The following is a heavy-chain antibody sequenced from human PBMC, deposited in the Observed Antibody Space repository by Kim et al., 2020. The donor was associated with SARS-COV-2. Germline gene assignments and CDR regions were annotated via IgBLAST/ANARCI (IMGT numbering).Heavy chain of an antibody. CDR1: GGSISSYY. J-gene: IGHJ4*02. D-gene: IGHD2-15*01. CDR2: IYYSGST. Sequence: SETLSLTCTVSGGSISSYYWSWIRQPPGKGLEWIGYIYYSGSTNYNPSLKSRVTISVDTSKNQFSLKLSSVTAADTAVYYCARVGCSGGSCDALPYHFDYWGQGTLVTVSS. V-gene: IGHV4-59*08. CDR3: ARVGCSGGSCDALPYHFDY.